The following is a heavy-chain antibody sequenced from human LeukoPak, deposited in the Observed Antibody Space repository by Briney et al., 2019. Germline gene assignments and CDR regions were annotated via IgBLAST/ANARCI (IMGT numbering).Heavy chain of an antibody. V-gene: IGHV3-23*03. CDR3: AKGYTSGWSEGYLDY. CDR1: GFILSNYA. Sequence: PGGSLRLSCVASGFILSNYAMNWVRQAPGKGLEWVSVINSVNTYYADSVKGRFTISRDSSKSTLYLQMTSLRADDTAVYFCAKGYTSGWSEGYLDYWGQGTLVTVSS. D-gene: IGHD6-19*01. CDR2: INSVNT. J-gene: IGHJ4*02.